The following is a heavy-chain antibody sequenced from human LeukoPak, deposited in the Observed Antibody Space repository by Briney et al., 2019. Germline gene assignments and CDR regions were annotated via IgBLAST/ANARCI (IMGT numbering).Heavy chain of an antibody. CDR1: GGTFSSYA. D-gene: IGHD2-2*01. CDR3: ARGYCSSTSCYGDYHYYYMDV. Sequence: ASVKVSCKASGGTFSSYAISWVRQAPGQGLEWMGGIIPIFGTANYAQKFQGRVTITTDESTSTAYMELSSLRSEDTAVYYCARGYCSSTSCYGDYHYYYMDVWGKGTTVTVSS. J-gene: IGHJ6*03. V-gene: IGHV1-69*05. CDR2: IIPIFGTA.